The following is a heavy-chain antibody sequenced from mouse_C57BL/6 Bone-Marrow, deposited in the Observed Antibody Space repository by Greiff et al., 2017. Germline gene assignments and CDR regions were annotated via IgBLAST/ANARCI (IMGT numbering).Heavy chain of an antibody. J-gene: IGHJ2*01. CDR2: IDPENGDT. Sequence: VQLQQSGAELVRPGASVKLSCKASGYTFTDYYMHWVKQRPGQGLEWIGWIDPENGDTDYNQKFQGKATITADTSSNTAYLQLSSLTSEDSAVYYCTTLHHRSLFDYWGQGTTLTVSS. V-gene: IGHV14-4*01. CDR3: TTLHHRSLFDY. CDR1: GYTFTDYY. D-gene: IGHD2-1*01.